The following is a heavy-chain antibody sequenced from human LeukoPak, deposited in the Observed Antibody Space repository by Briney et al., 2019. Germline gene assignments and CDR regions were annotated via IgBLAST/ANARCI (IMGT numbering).Heavy chain of an antibody. V-gene: IGHV3-7*01. D-gene: IGHD6-13*01. J-gene: IGHJ5*01. CDR1: GSTFTTYW. Sequence: GGSLRLSCAASGSTFTTYWMSWVRQAPGKGLEWVANIKQDGREKYYLDSVKGRFTISRDNAQNSLYLQMNSLRVEDTAVYYCARRKDSNNWADSWGQGTLVTVSS. CDR2: IKQDGREK. CDR3: ARRKDSNNWADS.